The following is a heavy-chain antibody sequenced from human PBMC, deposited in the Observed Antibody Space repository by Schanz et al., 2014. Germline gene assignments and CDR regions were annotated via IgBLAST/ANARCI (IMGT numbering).Heavy chain of an antibody. CDR3: ARSAGRDFWSGYYTRFDY. J-gene: IGHJ4*02. D-gene: IGHD3-3*01. CDR1: GYIFINSG. V-gene: IGHV1-3*04. Sequence: VQLVQSGAEVKKPGASVKVSCKASGYIFINSGISWVRQAPGQRLEWMGWINTGSGDTKYSQNFQGRVTITRDTSASTAYMELRSLRSDDTAVYYCARSAGRDFWSGYYTRFDYWGQGTLVTVSS. CDR2: INTGSGDT.